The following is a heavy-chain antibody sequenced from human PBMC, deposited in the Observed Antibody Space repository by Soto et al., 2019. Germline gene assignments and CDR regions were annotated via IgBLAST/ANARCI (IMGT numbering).Heavy chain of an antibody. CDR1: GVRFSDYA. J-gene: IGHJ3*02. D-gene: IGHD4-17*01. CDR3: ARDPNGDYVGAFDM. V-gene: IGHV3-23*01. CDR2: IFASGDNT. Sequence: EVQVLESGGGLVQPGGSLRLSCAASGVRFSDYAMTWVRQVPGRGLEWVSSIFASGDNTQYADSVKGRFTISRENSRDTLYLQMNSLRVEDTAVYYCARDPNGDYVGAFDMWGQGTMVTVSS.